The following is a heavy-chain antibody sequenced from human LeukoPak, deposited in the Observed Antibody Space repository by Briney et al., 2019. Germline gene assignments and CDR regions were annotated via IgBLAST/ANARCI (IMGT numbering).Heavy chain of an antibody. CDR3: ARALYLYSSSWYGYNWFDP. D-gene: IGHD6-13*01. V-gene: IGHV4-34*01. CDR2: INHSGST. CDR1: GGSFSGYY. Sequence: PSETLSLTCAVYGGSFSGYYWSWIRQPPGKGLEWIGEINHSGSTNYNPSLKSRVTISVDTSKNQFPLKLSSVTAADTAVYYCARALYLYSSSWYGYNWFDPWGQGTLVTVSS. J-gene: IGHJ5*02.